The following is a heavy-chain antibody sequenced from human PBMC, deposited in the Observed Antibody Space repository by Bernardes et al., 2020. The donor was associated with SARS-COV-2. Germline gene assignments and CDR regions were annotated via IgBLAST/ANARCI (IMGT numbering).Heavy chain of an antibody. V-gene: IGHV3-30*04. Sequence: GSFRLPSVAAAFKSGVHAIHWVRPAPGKGLEWVVPLSYDGMKTSYGDSVRGRFTIARDTSKNKLFLHMTALSAEDTAMYYCATYDSNGYYYGAWGQGTHVTVSS. CDR2: LSYDGMKT. CDR3: ATYDSNGYYYGA. J-gene: IGHJ5*02. CDR1: AFKSGVHA. D-gene: IGHD3-22*01.